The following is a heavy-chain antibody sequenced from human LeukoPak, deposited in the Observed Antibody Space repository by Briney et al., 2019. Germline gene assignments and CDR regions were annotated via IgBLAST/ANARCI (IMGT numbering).Heavy chain of an antibody. CDR2: IWYDGSIK. J-gene: IGHJ4*02. D-gene: IGHD2-21*02. Sequence: GGSLRLSCAASGFTFSSYGMHWVRQAPGKGLEWVAVIWYDGSIKYYADSVKGRFTISRDNSKNTLYLQMNSLRAEDTAVYYCARDEAYCGGDCYPLYWGQGTLVTVSS. CDR1: GFTFSSYG. CDR3: ARDEAYCGGDCYPLY. V-gene: IGHV3-33*01.